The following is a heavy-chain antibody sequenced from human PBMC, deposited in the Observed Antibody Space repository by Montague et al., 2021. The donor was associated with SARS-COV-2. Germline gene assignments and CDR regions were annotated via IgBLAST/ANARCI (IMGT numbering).Heavy chain of an antibody. CDR3: ARDRGQTYYDILTGRALSVDFANGMDG. Sequence: SETLSLTCTVSGGSVSSGSYYWSWIRQPPGKGLEWIGYIYYSGSTNYNPSLKSRVTISVDTSKNQFSLKLSSVTAADTAVYYCARDRGQTYYDILTGRALSVDFANGMDGWGQGATVTVSS. D-gene: IGHD3-9*01. J-gene: IGHJ6*02. CDR2: IYYSGST. V-gene: IGHV4-61*01. CDR1: GGSVSSGSYY.